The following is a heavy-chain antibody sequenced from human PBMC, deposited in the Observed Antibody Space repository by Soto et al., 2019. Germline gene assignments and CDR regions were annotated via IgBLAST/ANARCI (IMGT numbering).Heavy chain of an antibody. V-gene: IGHV3-30-3*01. CDR3: AREDGDYVLSPLFDP. J-gene: IGHJ5*02. CDR1: GFTFSSYA. Sequence: QVQLVESGGGVVQPGRSLRLSCAASGFTFSSYAMHWVRQAPGKGLEWVAVISYDGSNKYYADSVKGRFTISRDNSKNTLYLQMNSRRAEDTAVYYCAREDGDYVLSPLFDPWGQGTLVTVSS. D-gene: IGHD4-17*01. CDR2: ISYDGSNK.